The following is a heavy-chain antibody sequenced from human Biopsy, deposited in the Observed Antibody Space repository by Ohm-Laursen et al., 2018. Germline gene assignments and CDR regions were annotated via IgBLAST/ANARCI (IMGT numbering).Heavy chain of an antibody. Sequence: SDTLSLTCAASGDSISFPYWGWFRQPPGKGLEYIGSTHDIGTTDYSPSLKTRVSLSVDTSTKVFSLILSSVTAADTAVYYCAAGATWLVHYWGQGTLVTVSS. CDR2: THDIGTT. CDR3: AAGATWLVHY. CDR1: GDSISFPY. J-gene: IGHJ4*02. V-gene: IGHV4-59*07. D-gene: IGHD6-19*01.